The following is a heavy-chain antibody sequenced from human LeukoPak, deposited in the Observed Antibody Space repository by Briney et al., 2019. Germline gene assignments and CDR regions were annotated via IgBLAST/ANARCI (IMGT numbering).Heavy chain of an antibody. V-gene: IGHV1-69*04. Sequence: ASVKVSCKASGGTFSSYAISWVRQAPGQGLEWMGRIIPTLGIANYAQKFQGRVTITADKSTSTAYMELSSLRSEDTAVYYCARDRFTPGSYYTSWGQGTLVTVSS. CDR1: GGTFSSYA. CDR3: ARDRFTPGSYYTS. D-gene: IGHD3-10*01. J-gene: IGHJ5*02. CDR2: IIPTLGIA.